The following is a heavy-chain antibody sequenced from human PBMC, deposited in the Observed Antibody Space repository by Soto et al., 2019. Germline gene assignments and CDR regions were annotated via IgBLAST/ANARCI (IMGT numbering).Heavy chain of an antibody. V-gene: IGHV3-33*08. D-gene: IGHD3-10*01. J-gene: IGHJ6*02. Sequence: PGGSLRLSCAASGFTFSSYGMHWVRQAPGKGLEWLAIIRYDGSNKYYGDSVKGRFTISRDNSNNTLYLEMNNLRAEDTAVYYCARDRTFYGSGSKGMDFWGQGTTVTVSS. CDR2: IRYDGSNK. CDR3: ARDRTFYGSGSKGMDF. CDR1: GFTFSSYG.